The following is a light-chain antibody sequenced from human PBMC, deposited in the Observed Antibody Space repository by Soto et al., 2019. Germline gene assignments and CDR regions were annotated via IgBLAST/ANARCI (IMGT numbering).Light chain of an antibody. Sequence: QSALTQPRSVSGSPGQSITISCTGTSGDVGAYNYVSWYQQHPGKAPKLIIYDVTKRPSGVPDRFSGSRSGNTASLTISGLQAEDEDDYYCCSYAGSYTYVFGAGTKLTVL. J-gene: IGLJ1*01. CDR3: CSYAGSYTYV. CDR2: DVT. V-gene: IGLV2-11*01. CDR1: SGDVGAYNY.